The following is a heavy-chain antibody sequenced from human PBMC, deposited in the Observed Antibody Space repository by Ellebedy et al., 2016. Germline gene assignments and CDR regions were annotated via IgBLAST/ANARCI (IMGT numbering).Heavy chain of an antibody. D-gene: IGHD3-10*01. J-gene: IGHJ4*02. Sequence: ESLKISXTVSGGSISSYYWGWIRQPPGKGLEWIGSIYYSGSTYYNPSLKSRVTISVNTSKNQFSLKLSSVTAADTAVYYCARGATMVRGVIPLFYFDSWGQGTLVTVSS. CDR3: ARGATMVRGVIPLFYFDS. CDR2: IYYSGST. CDR1: GGSISSYY. V-gene: IGHV4-39*07.